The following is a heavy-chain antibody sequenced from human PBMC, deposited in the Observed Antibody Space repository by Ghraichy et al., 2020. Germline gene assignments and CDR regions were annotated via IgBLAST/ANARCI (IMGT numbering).Heavy chain of an antibody. Sequence: GGSLRLSCAASGFTFSNAWMSWVRQAPGKGLEWVGRIKSKTDGGTTDYAAPVKGRFTISRDDSKNTLYLQMNSLKTEDTAVYYCTTPRPYYDSSGYYNIEGVDYWGQGTLVTVSS. V-gene: IGHV3-15*01. J-gene: IGHJ4*02. CDR1: GFTFSNAW. D-gene: IGHD3-22*01. CDR3: TTPRPYYDSSGYYNIEGVDY. CDR2: IKSKTDGGTT.